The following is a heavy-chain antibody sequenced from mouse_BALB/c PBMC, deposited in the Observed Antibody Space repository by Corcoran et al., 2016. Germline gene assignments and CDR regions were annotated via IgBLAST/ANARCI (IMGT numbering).Heavy chain of an antibody. CDR3: AREGITTVVANAMDY. Sequence: PELVKPGASMKISCKASGYSFTGYTMNWVKQSHGKNLEWIGLINPYNGGTSYNQKFKGKATLTVDKSSSTAYMELLSLTSEDSAVYYCAREGITTVVANAMDYWGQGTSVTVSS. CDR1: GYSFTGYT. J-gene: IGHJ4*01. CDR2: INPYNGGT. V-gene: IGHV1-26*01. D-gene: IGHD1-1*01.